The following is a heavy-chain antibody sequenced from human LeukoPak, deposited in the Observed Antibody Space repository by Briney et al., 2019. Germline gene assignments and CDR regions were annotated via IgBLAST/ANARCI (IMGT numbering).Heavy chain of an antibody. Sequence: GASVKVSCKASGGTFSSYTISWVRQAPGQGLEWMGRIIPILGIANYAQKFQGRVTITADKSTSTAYLELSSLRSEDTAVYYCARDDVTAYAIQPPFDPWGQGTLVTVSS. CDR1: GGTFSSYT. V-gene: IGHV1-69*04. CDR2: IIPILGIA. CDR3: ARDDVTAYAIQPPFDP. D-gene: IGHD2-2*01. J-gene: IGHJ5*02.